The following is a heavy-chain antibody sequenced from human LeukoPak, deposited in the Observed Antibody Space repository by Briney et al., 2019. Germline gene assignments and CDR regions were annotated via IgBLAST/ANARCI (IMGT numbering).Heavy chain of an antibody. CDR1: GFTFSSYW. J-gene: IGHJ4*02. CDR3: AKAAYSGWADY. V-gene: IGHV3-7*01. Sequence: PGGSLRLSCAASGFTFSSYWMSWVRQAPGKGLEWVANIKQDGSEKYYVDSVKGRFTISRDNAKNSLYLQMNSLRAEDTAVYYCAKAAYSGWADYCGQGTLVTVSS. CDR2: IKQDGSEK. D-gene: IGHD6-19*01.